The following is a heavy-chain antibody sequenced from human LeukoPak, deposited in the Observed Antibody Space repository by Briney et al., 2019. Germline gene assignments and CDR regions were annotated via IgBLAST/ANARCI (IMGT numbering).Heavy chain of an antibody. CDR2: IVVGSGNT. CDR1: GFTFTSSP. D-gene: IGHD6-19*01. Sequence: SVKVSCKASGFTFTSSPMQWVRQARGQRLEWIGWIVVGSGNTNYAQKFQERVTITRDMSTNTAYMELSSLRSEDTAVYYCATGSGWYSPDYWGQGTLVTASS. CDR3: ATGSGWYSPDY. J-gene: IGHJ4*02. V-gene: IGHV1-58*02.